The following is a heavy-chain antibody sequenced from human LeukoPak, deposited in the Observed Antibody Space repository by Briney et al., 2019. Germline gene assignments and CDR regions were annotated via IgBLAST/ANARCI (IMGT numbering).Heavy chain of an antibody. Sequence: GGSLRLSCAASGFTFSSYVVSWVRQAPGKGLEWVAAISGSGGGTYYADSVKGRFTISRDNSKNTLYLQMSSLSTEDTAVYYCAKTTTGYSSGRYPGWPVDYWGQGTLVSVSS. CDR2: ISGSGGGT. CDR1: GFTFSSYV. CDR3: AKTTTGYSSGRYPGWPVDY. D-gene: IGHD6-19*01. V-gene: IGHV3-23*01. J-gene: IGHJ4*02.